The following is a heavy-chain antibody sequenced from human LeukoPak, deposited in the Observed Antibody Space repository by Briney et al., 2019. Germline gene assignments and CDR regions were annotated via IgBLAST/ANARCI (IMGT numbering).Heavy chain of an antibody. Sequence: GGSLRLSCAASGFSFSTYSMTWVRQAPGKGLEWVSIISGSGGATYYADSVKGRFTISRDNAKNSLYLQMNSLRAEDTALYYCARSGEYSGSYKGFDYWGQGTLVTVSS. D-gene: IGHD1-26*01. CDR1: GFSFSTYS. CDR3: ARSGEYSGSYKGFDY. J-gene: IGHJ4*02. V-gene: IGHV3-21*04. CDR2: ISGSGGAT.